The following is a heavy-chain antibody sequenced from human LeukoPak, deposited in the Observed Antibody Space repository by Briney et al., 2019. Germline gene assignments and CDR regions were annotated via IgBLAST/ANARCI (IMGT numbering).Heavy chain of an antibody. Sequence: SETLSLTCTVSGCSISSSGYYWGWIRQPPGKGLEWIGSIYYSGSTYYNPSLKSRVTISEDTSKNQFSLKLSSVTAADTAVYYCAVYCSSTSCYARRAFDIWGQGTTVTVSS. CDR2: IYYSGST. J-gene: IGHJ3*02. V-gene: IGHV4-39*01. CDR1: GCSISSSGYY. CDR3: AVYCSSTSCYARRAFDI. D-gene: IGHD2-2*01.